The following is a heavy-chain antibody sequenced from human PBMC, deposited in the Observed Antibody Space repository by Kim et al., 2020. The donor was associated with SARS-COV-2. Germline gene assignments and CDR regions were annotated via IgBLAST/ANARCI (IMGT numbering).Heavy chain of an antibody. CDR3: ASGIAAAGFDY. CDR1: GFTFSSYS. V-gene: IGHV3-21*01. D-gene: IGHD6-13*01. J-gene: IGHJ4*02. Sequence: GGSLRLSCAASGFTFSSYSMNWVRQAPGKGLEWVSSISSSSSYIYYADSVKGRFTISRDNAKNSLYLQMNSLIAEDTAVYYCASGIAAAGFDYWGQGTLVTVSS. CDR2: ISSSSSYI.